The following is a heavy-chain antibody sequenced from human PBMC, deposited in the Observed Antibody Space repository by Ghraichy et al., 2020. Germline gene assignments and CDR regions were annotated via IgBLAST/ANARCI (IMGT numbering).Heavy chain of an antibody. CDR3: AVSWTVVTGSRWFDP. Sequence: SVKVSCKASGGTFSSYAISWVRQAPGQGLEWMGGIIPIFGTANYAQKFQGRVTITADESTSTAYMELSSLRSEDTAVYYCAVSWTVVTGSRWFDPWGQGTLVTVSS. J-gene: IGHJ5*02. V-gene: IGHV1-69*13. D-gene: IGHD4-23*01. CDR1: GGTFSSYA. CDR2: IIPIFGTA.